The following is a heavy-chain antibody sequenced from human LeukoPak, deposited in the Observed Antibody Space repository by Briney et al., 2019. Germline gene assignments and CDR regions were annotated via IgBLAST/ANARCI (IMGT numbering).Heavy chain of an antibody. CDR3: ARERVNWKGYYFDY. V-gene: IGHV1-69*04. Sequence: SVKVSCKASGGTFSSYAISWVRQAPGQGLEWMGRIIPILGIANYAQKFQGRVTITADKSTSTAYMELSSLRSEDTAVYYCARERVNWKGYYFDYWGQGTLVTVSS. CDR1: GGTFSSYA. J-gene: IGHJ4*02. CDR2: IIPILGIA. D-gene: IGHD1-1*01.